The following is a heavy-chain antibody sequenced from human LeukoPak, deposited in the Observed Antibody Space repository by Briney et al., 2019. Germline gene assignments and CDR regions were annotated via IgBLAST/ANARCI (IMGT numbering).Heavy chain of an antibody. V-gene: IGHV3-23*01. D-gene: IGHD3/OR15-3a*01. CDR2: IRGSGETT. CDR3: AKDLSSGTGRGFDY. Sequence: PGGCLRLSCVASGFPFSAYAMSWVRQALGKGLGWGSGIRGSGETTYYAESVKGRFIIQRDNSKNTLYLQMKSLRAEDTALYYCAKDLSSGTGRGFDYWGQGTLVTVSS. J-gene: IGHJ4*02. CDR1: GFPFSAYA.